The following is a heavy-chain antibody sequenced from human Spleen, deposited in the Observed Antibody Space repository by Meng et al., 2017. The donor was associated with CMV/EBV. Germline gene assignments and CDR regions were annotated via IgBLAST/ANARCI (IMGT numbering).Heavy chain of an antibody. Sequence: SCKGSGGTFSSYTISWVRQAPGQGLEWMGRIIPILGIANYAQKFQGRVTITADKSTSTAYMELSSLRSEDTAVYYCARARDGYYFDYWGQGTLVTVSS. CDR2: IIPILGIA. J-gene: IGHJ4*02. D-gene: IGHD5-24*01. V-gene: IGHV1-69*02. CDR3: ARARDGYYFDY. CDR1: GGTFSSYT.